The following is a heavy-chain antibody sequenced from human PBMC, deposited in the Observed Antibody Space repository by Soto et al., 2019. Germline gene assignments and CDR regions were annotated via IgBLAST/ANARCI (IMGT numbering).Heavy chain of an antibody. CDR1: GYTFTSTW. V-gene: IGHV1-46*01. Sequence: ASVKVSCKASGYTFTSTWMHWVRQAPGQGLEWMGIINPYGGAATYAEKFQGRVTMTRDTSTATDYMELSSLRSEDTAMYYCARNRPHSSAYWWLNYWGQGTQVTFSS. CDR3: ARNRPHSSAYWWLNY. CDR2: INPYGGAA. J-gene: IGHJ4*02. D-gene: IGHD3-22*01.